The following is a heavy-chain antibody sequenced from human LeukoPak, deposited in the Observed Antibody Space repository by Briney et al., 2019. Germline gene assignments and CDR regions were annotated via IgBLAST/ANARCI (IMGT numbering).Heavy chain of an antibody. Sequence: PSQTMSLTCTVSDGSISCGDYYWSWIRQPPGEGLEWIGYIYYSGSTYYNPSLKSRVTISVDTSKNQFSLKLSSVTAADTAVYYCARAWPIESWFDPWGQGTLVTVSS. CDR3: ARAWPIESWFDP. J-gene: IGHJ5*02. V-gene: IGHV4-30-4*08. CDR1: DGSISCGDYY. CDR2: IYYSGST.